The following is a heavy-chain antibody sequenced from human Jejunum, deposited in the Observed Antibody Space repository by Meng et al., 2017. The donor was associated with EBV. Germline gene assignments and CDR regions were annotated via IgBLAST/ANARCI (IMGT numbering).Heavy chain of an antibody. CDR1: WFTFSRSA. Sequence: DVEPVVSGEVGGNSGESRRFSCPGYWFTFSRSAMGSFRQAPGEGLVRLPLIGTDKSNRNHAESVEGRSTMSRDNAKNTLSLQMKRLRVEDTAVYYCVRGRLGPWYCRERTLVTVSS. J-gene: IGHJ4*02. D-gene: IGHD3-16*01. CDR2: IGTDKSNR. V-gene: IGHV3-74*02. CDR3: VRGRLGPWY.